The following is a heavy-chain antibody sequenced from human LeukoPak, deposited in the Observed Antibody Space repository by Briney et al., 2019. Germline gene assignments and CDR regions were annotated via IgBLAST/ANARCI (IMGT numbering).Heavy chain of an antibody. D-gene: IGHD5-18*01. CDR1: GYTFTSYG. CDR3: ATDRLKRGYSYELDY. V-gene: IGHV1-18*01. Sequence: EASVKVSCKASGYTFTSYGIGWVRQAPGQGLEWMGWISAYNGNTNYAQKLQGRVTMTEDTSTDTAYMELSSLRSEDTAVYYCATDRLKRGYSYELDYWGQGTLVTVSS. CDR2: ISAYNGNT. J-gene: IGHJ4*02.